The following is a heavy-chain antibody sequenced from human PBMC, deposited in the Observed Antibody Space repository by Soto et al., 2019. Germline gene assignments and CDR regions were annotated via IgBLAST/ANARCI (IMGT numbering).Heavy chain of an antibody. V-gene: IGHV3-23*01. Sequence: HPGGSLRLSCAASGFTFNSYAMSWVRQAPGKGLEWVSDISGGGSRTYYADSVKGRFSISRDNSKNTLYLQMNSLRADDTAIYYCAKERYYDILTGPENDYYYYGMDVWGQGTTVTVSS. D-gene: IGHD3-9*01. CDR1: GFTFNSYA. CDR3: AKERYYDILTGPENDYYYYGMDV. CDR2: ISGGGSRT. J-gene: IGHJ6*02.